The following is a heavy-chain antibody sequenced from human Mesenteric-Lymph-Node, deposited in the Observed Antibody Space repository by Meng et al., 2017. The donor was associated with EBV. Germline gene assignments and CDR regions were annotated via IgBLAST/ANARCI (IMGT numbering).Heavy chain of an antibody. V-gene: IGHV4-34*01. CDR2: INHSGNT. D-gene: IGHD4-17*01. J-gene: IGHJ4*02. CDR1: GWSFSTFY. CDR3: ARVGEADSGDYPNEDS. Sequence: VQLKKGGAGLLKPSETLSLTCAVYGWSFSTFYWSWIRQPPGKGLEWIGEINHSGNTNYNPSLKSRVTISVDTSKNQFSLRLTSVTAADTAVYYCARVGEADSGDYPNEDSWGQGTLVTVSS.